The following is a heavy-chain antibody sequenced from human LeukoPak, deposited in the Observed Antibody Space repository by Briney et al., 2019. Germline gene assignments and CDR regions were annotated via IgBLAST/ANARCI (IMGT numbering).Heavy chain of an antibody. V-gene: IGHV4-34*01. CDR3: ARAFAAYCSSTSCYAFDI. CDR1: GGSISGYY. CDR2: INHSGST. D-gene: IGHD2-2*01. Sequence: ASETLSLTCTVSGGSISGYYWSWIRQPPGKGLEWIGEINHSGSTNYNPSLKSRVTISVDTSKNQFSLKLSSVTAADTAVYYCARAFAAYCSSTSCYAFDIWGQGTMVTVSS. J-gene: IGHJ3*02.